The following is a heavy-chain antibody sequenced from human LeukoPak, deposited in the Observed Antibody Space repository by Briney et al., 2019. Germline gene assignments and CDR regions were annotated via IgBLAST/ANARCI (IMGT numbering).Heavy chain of an antibody. J-gene: IGHJ6*03. CDR1: GYTFTSYD. CDR3: ARGGVPAAMGYYYYYMDV. D-gene: IGHD2-2*01. V-gene: IGHV1-8*03. Sequence: ASVKVSCKASGYTFTSYDINWVRQATGQGLEWMGWMNPNSGNTGYAQKFQGRVTITRNTSISTAYMELSSLRSGDTAVYYCARGGVPAAMGYYYYYMDVWGKGTTVTVSS. CDR2: MNPNSGNT.